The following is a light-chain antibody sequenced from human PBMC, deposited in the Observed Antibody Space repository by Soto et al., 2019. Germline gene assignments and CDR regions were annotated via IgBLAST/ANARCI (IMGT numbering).Light chain of an antibody. Sequence: EIVMTQSPAPLSVSPGERATLSCRTSESVSSNLAWYQQKPGQAPRLLIYGASTRATGIPARFSGTGSGTEFTLTITKLQSEDFAVYVCQQYNSWPPWTFGQGTKVEIK. V-gene: IGKV3-15*01. CDR2: GAS. CDR1: ESVSSN. J-gene: IGKJ1*01. CDR3: QQYNSWPPWT.